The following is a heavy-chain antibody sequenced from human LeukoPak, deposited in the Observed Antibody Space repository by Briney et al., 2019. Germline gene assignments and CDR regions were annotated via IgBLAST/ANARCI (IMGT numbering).Heavy chain of an antibody. Sequence: GESLKISCKGSGYSFTSYWIGWVRQMPGKGLEWMGIIYPGDSDTTYSPSFQGQVTISVDKSISTAYLLWSGLKASDTAMYYCARRLLDYGVEAFDYWGQGTLVTVSS. J-gene: IGHJ4*02. D-gene: IGHD4-17*01. V-gene: IGHV5-51*01. CDR2: IYPGDSDT. CDR3: ARRLLDYGVEAFDY. CDR1: GYSFTSYW.